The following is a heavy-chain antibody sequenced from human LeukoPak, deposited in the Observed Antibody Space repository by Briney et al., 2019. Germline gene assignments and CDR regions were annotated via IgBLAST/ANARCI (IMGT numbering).Heavy chain of an antibody. J-gene: IGHJ4*02. V-gene: IGHV3-30-3*01. CDR1: GFTFSSYA. CDR2: ISFDGGNK. Sequence: GGSLRLPCAASGFTFSSYAMHWVRQAPGKGLEWLAVISFDGGNKNYADSVKARFTISRDNSKDTLYLQVDSLRAEDTAVYYCARDRYGDYGREIDYWGQGTLVTVSS. D-gene: IGHD4-17*01. CDR3: ARDRYGDYGREIDY.